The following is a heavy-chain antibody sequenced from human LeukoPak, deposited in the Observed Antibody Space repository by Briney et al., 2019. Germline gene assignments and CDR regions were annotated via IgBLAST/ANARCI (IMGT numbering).Heavy chain of an antibody. V-gene: IGHV1-2*02. CDR1: GYTFTGYY. J-gene: IGHJ3*02. CDR2: NNSNSGGT. CDR3: ARGGNVLLWFGELLQSDAFDI. Sequence: ASVKVSCKASGYTFTGYYMHWVRQAPGQGLEWMGWNNSNSGGTNYAQKFQGRVTMTRDTSISTAYMELRSLRSDDTAVYYCARGGNVLLWFGELLQSDAFDIWGQGTMVTVSS. D-gene: IGHD3-10*01.